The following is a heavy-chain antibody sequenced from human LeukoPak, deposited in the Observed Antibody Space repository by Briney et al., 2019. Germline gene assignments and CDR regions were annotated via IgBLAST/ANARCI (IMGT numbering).Heavy chain of an antibody. D-gene: IGHD1-26*01. Sequence: GGSLRLSCAASGFTFSSYSMNWVRQAPGKGLEWVSPISSSSSYIYYADSVKGRFTISRDNAKNSLYLQMNSLRAEDTAVYYCARDDGSYSRSPGFDNWGQGTLVTVSS. CDR2: ISSSSSYI. CDR1: GFTFSSYS. J-gene: IGHJ4*02. CDR3: ARDDGSYSRSPGFDN. V-gene: IGHV3-21*01.